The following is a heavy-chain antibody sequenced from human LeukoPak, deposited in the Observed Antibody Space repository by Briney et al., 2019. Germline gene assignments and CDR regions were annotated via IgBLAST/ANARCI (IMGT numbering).Heavy chain of an antibody. J-gene: IGHJ4*02. V-gene: IGHV4-59*02. Sequence: PSETLSLTCSVSGDSVSSSYWIWIRQPPGKGLEWIGYIYRTGTTSYNPSLKSRVIISLDTSKNQISLRLSSVTAADTAVYYCARGGNALDYWGQGTLVTVSS. D-gene: IGHD4-23*01. CDR1: GDSVSSSY. CDR2: IYRTGTT. CDR3: ARGGNALDY.